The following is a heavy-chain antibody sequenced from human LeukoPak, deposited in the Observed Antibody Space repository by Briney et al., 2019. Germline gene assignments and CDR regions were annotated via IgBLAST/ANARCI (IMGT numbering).Heavy chain of an antibody. D-gene: IGHD6-19*01. CDR2: IDNSGST. J-gene: IGHJ6*02. Sequence: SETLSLTCTVSGGSISSSYWSWVRQPPGKGLEWIGYIDNSGSTNYNPSLKSRVTISLDTPKSQFSLKLSSVTAADTAVYYCARAPLYSGGSGWSIYYFYAMDVWDQGTTVTVSS. CDR3: ARAPLYSGGSGWSIYYFYAMDV. V-gene: IGHV4-59*01. CDR1: GGSISSSY.